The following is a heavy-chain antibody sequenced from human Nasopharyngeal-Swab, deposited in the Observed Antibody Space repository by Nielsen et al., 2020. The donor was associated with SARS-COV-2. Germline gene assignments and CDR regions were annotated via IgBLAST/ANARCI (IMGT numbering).Heavy chain of an antibody. D-gene: IGHD6-6*01. CDR2: INAGYGNT. V-gene: IGHV1-3*01. Sequence: ASVKVSCKASGYTFTGYAMHWVRQAPGQRLEWMGWINAGYGNTKYSQKFQGRVTITRDTSASTAYMELSSLRSEDTAVYYCARERQLVRVYYYYYMDVWGKGTTVTVSS. J-gene: IGHJ6*03. CDR1: GYTFTGYA. CDR3: ARERQLVRVYYYYYMDV.